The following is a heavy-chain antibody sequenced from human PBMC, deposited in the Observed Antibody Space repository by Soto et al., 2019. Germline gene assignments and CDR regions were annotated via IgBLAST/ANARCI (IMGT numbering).Heavy chain of an antibody. CDR2: LYNHGKT. CDR1: GSIVSSSN. Sequence: EVQLVESGGGLTQPGGSRRLPCVVSGSIVSSSNMIWVRQAPGKGLEGVSILYNHGKTNYVDSVKGRFTITRDNSKNTVYLQMNSLRVEDTAVYYCARLTEAERHWGQGALVTVSS. D-gene: IGHD1-1*01. J-gene: IGHJ4*02. CDR3: ARLTEAERH. V-gene: IGHV3-53*01.